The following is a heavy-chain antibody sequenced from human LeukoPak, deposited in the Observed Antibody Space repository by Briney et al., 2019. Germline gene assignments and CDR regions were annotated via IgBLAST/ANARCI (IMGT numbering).Heavy chain of an antibody. CDR2: IGYDGGNK. J-gene: IGHJ4*02. CDR1: GFSFSSYA. Sequence: GGSLRLSCAASGFSFSSYAMHWFRQAPGKGLEWVAFIGYDGGNKYYADSVKGRFTISRDNSKNTLYLEMNSLRAEDTAVYYCARGLTQIPRLATGLGHWGQGTLVTVSS. D-gene: IGHD2-21*02. CDR3: ARGLTQIPRLATGLGH. V-gene: IGHV3-30*02.